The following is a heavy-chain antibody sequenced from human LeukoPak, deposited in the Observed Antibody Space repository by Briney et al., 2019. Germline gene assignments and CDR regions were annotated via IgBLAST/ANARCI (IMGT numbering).Heavy chain of an antibody. J-gene: IGHJ4*02. CDR1: GFTFSDYY. V-gene: IGHV3-11*01. CDR3: VRQWLVPDH. D-gene: IGHD6-19*01. Sequence: PGGSLRLSCAASGFTFSDYYMSWIRQAPGKGLEWVSYISSSDTTMYYADSAKGRFTISRDNAKNSLYLQMNGLRADDTAVYYCVRQWLVPDHWGQGTLVTVSS. CDR2: ISSSDTTM.